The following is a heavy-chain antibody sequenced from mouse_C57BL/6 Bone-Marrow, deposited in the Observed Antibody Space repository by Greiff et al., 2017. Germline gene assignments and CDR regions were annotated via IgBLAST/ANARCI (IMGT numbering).Heavy chain of an antibody. J-gene: IGHJ3*01. D-gene: IGHD2-4*01. Sequence: QVQLQQPGAELVMPGASVKLSCKASGYTFTSYWMHWVKQRPGQGLEWIGEIDPSDSYTNYNQKFKGKSTLTVDKSSSTACMQLSSLTSEDSAVYYGAPYDYDGGFAYWGQGTLVTVSA. CDR3: APYDYDGGFAY. CDR2: IDPSDSYT. CDR1: GYTFTSYW. V-gene: IGHV1-69*01.